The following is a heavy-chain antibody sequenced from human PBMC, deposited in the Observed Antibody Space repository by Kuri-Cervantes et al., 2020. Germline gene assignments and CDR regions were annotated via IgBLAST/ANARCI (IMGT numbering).Heavy chain of an antibody. CDR1: GFTFSSFW. CDR2: IKEDGSEK. D-gene: IGHD3-3*02. Sequence: GESLKISCAGPGFTFSSFWMSWVRQAPGKGLEWVANIKEDGSEKYYVDSVKGRFTISRDNAKNSLYLHMNSLRAEDTAVYYCATSHLIKGYYYYYYGMDVWGQGTTVTVSS. J-gene: IGHJ6*02. V-gene: IGHV3-7*01. CDR3: ATSHLIKGYYYYYYGMDV.